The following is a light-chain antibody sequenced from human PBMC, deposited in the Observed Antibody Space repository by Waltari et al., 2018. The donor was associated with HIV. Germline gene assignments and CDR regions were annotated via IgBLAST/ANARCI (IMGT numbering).Light chain of an antibody. J-gene: IGLJ3*02. CDR1: ALPKQY. CDR2: KDR. V-gene: IGLV3-25*03. Sequence: SYELTQPPSVPVSPGQTARITCSGDALPKQYAYWYQQKPGPAPVLVIYKDRERPSGIPERFSGSSSGTTVTLTISGVQAEDEADYYCQSADSSGTYWVFGGGTKLTVL. CDR3: QSADSSGTYWV.